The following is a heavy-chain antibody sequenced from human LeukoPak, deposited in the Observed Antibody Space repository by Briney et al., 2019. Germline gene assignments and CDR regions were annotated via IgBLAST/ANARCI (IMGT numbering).Heavy chain of an antibody. CDR1: GYTLTGYY. CDR2: INPNSGGT. Sequence: ASVKVSCMASGYTLTGYYMHWVRQAPGQGLEWMGWINPNSGGTNYAQKFQGRVTMTRDTSISTAYMELSRLGSDDTAVYYCARDGASGYLADYWGQGTLVTVSS. D-gene: IGHD3-3*01. CDR3: ARDGASGYLADY. J-gene: IGHJ4*02. V-gene: IGHV1-2*02.